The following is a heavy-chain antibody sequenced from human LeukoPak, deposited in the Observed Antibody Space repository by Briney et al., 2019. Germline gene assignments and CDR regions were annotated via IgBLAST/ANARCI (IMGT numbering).Heavy chain of an antibody. Sequence: ASVKVSCKASGYTFTGYYMHWVRQAPGQGLEWMGWINPNSGGTNYAQKFQGRVTMTRNTSISTAYMELSSLRSEDTAVYYCARGLPWELYTVDYWGQGTLVTVSS. D-gene: IGHD1-26*01. V-gene: IGHV1-2*02. J-gene: IGHJ4*02. CDR1: GYTFTGYY. CDR2: INPNSGGT. CDR3: ARGLPWELYTVDY.